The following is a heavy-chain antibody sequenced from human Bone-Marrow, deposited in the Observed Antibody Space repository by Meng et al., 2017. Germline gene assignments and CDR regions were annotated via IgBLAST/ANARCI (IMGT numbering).Heavy chain of an antibody. D-gene: IGHD4-17*01. V-gene: IGHV3-53*01. CDR1: GFTVSSNY. J-gene: IGHJ4*02. CDR3: AREQDGDYDANFDY. CDR2: IYSGGST. Sequence: VLWVGSGGGLSQPGGSLRLSGAASGFTVSSNYMSWVRQAPGKGLEWVSVIYSGGSTYYADSVKGRFTISRDNSKNTLYLQMNSLRAEDTAVYYCAREQDGDYDANFDYWGQGTLVTVSS.